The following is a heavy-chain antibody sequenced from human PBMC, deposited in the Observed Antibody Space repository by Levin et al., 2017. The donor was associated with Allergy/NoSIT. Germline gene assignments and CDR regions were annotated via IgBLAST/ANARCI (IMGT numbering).Heavy chain of an antibody. D-gene: IGHD6-19*01. J-gene: IGHJ4*02. CDR3: AKPYNSGWYGDLDY. Sequence: GESLKISCAASGLTFSSFAMHWVRQAPGKGLEWVAVISYDGSNKYYADSVKGRFTISRDNSKNTLYLQMNSLRVEDTAVYYCAKPYNSGWYGDLDYWGQGTLVAVSS. CDR1: GLTFSSFA. CDR2: ISYDGSNK. V-gene: IGHV3-30*04.